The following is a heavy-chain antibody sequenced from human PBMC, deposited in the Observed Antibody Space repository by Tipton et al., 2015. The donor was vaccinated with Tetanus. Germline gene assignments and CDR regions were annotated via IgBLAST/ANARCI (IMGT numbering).Heavy chain of an antibody. CDR2: VSPSSGRT. J-gene: IGHJ4*02. V-gene: IGHV1-8*01. CDR1: GYSFTGHD. D-gene: IGHD4-17*01. CDR3: ARRRTTTALSYYLES. Sequence: QLVQSGAEVKKPGASVKVSCKASGYSFTGHDINWVRQARGQGLEWLGWVSPSSGRTDYAQKFQGRVTMTRDTSINTVYMELNSLTSEDTAMYYCARRRTTTALSYYLESWGQGTLVTVSS.